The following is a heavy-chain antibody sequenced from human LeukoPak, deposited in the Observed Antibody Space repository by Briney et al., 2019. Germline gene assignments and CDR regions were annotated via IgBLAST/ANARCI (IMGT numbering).Heavy chain of an antibody. D-gene: IGHD3-10*01. J-gene: IGHJ4*02. CDR2: TDPSSGNI. CDR3: AREPTDGSCYFDY. V-gene: IGHV1-46*01. CDR1: GYTFTSSY. Sequence: ASVKVSCKASGYTFTSSYIHWVRQAPGQGPEWVGRTDPSSGNIHYAKKFQGRLTVTRDTSTSTVYMDPSSLRFEDTAAYYCAREPTDGSCYFDYWGQGTLVTVSS.